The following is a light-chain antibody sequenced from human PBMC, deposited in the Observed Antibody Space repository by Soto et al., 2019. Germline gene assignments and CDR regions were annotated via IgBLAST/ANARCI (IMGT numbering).Light chain of an antibody. V-gene: IGLV2-14*01. Sequence: QSVLTQPASLPGSPGQSITISCTGSSNDVCSYYFVSWYQQYPGKAPKLVIYEVTNRPSGVSHLFSGSKSGNTASLTISGLQADDEADYYCSSYTTSSTCVFGTGTKVTVL. CDR1: SNDVCSYYF. CDR2: EVT. J-gene: IGLJ1*01. CDR3: SSYTTSSTCV.